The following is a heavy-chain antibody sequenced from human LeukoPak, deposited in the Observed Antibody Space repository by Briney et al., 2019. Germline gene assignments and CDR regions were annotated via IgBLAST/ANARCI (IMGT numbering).Heavy chain of an antibody. Sequence: ASVKVSCKASGYTFTGYYIHWVRQAPGQGLEWMGWINPNSGGTNYAQKFQGRVTMTRDTSISTAYMELSRLRSDDTAVYYCARANTRYCSGGSCYSGDWFDPWGQGTLVTVSS. CDR2: INPNSGGT. D-gene: IGHD2-15*01. V-gene: IGHV1-2*02. J-gene: IGHJ5*02. CDR3: ARANTRYCSGGSCYSGDWFDP. CDR1: GYTFTGYY.